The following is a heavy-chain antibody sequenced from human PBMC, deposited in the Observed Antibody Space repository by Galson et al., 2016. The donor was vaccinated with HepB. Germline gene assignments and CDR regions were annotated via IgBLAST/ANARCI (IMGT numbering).Heavy chain of an antibody. V-gene: IGHV3-23*01. J-gene: IGHJ4*02. D-gene: IGHD2-15*01. CDR2: ISGSGGNT. CDR3: AKARSVHLLIFDS. Sequence: SLRLSCAASGFTFSTYAMSWVRQAPGKGLEWASGISGSGGNTYYADSVKGRFTISRDNSKKTLYLQMNGLRAEDTAVYFCAKARSVHLLIFDSWGQGNLVTVSS. CDR1: GFTFSTYA.